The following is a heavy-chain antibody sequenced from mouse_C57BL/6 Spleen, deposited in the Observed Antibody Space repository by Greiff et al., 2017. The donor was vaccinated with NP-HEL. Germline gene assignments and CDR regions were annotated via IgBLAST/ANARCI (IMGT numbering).Heavy chain of an antibody. J-gene: IGHJ4*01. CDR1: GFNIKNTY. V-gene: IGHV14-3*01. CDR2: IDPANGNT. Sequence: VQLKESVAELVRPGASVKLSCTASGFNIKNTYMHWVKQRPEQGLEWIGRIDPANGNTKYAPKFQGKATITADTSSNTAYLQLSSLTSEDTAIYYCARRALNYYGSSYDAMDYWGQGTSVTVSS. D-gene: IGHD1-1*01. CDR3: ARRALNYYGSSYDAMDY.